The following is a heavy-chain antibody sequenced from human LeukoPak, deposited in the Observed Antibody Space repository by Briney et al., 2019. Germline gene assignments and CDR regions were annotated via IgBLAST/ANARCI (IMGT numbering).Heavy chain of an antibody. CDR3: ARAAPRDCTNGICWVDY. J-gene: IGHJ4*02. D-gene: IGHD2-8*01. V-gene: IGHV1-18*01. CDR1: GYSFTNYG. CDR2: INANNENT. Sequence: ASVKVSCKASGYSFTNYGFTWVRQAPGQGLEWMGWINANNENTNYAQRLQGRVTMTIDTSTNTAYMELRSLRSDDTAVYYCARAAPRDCTNGICWVDYWGQGTLVTVSS.